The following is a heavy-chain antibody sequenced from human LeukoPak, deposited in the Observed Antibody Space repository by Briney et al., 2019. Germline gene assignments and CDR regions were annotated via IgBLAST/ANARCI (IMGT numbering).Heavy chain of an antibody. CDR2: INHSGST. D-gene: IGHD3-10*01. CDR3: ARLGFGELFENWFDP. CDR1: GGSISSSSYY. V-gene: IGHV4-39*01. J-gene: IGHJ5*02. Sequence: PSETLSLTCTVSGGSISSSSYYWGWIRQPPGKGLEWIGEINHSGSTNYNPSPKSRVTISVDTSKNQFSLKLSSVTAADTAVYYCARLGFGELFENWFDPWGQGTLVTVSS.